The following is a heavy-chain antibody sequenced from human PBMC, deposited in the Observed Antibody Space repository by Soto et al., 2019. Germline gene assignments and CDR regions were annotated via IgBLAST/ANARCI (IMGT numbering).Heavy chain of an antibody. CDR3: GGNFDWLLNNYFDY. D-gene: IGHD3-9*01. CDR1: GFTFSSYA. J-gene: IGHJ4*02. CDR2: ISGSGGST. V-gene: IGHV3-23*01. Sequence: EVQLLEPGGGLVQPGGSLRLSCAASGFTFSSYAMSWVRQAPGKGLEWVSAISGSGGSTYYADSVKGRFTISRDNSKNTLYLQMNSLRAEDTAVYYCGGNFDWLLNNYFDYWGQGTLVTVSS.